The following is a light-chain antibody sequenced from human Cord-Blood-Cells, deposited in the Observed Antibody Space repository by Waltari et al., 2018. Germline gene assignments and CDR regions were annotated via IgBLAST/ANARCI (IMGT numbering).Light chain of an antibody. CDR1: QSVSSSY. J-gene: IGKJ2*01. Sequence: EIVLTQSPGTLSLSPGERATHACRASQSVSSSYLARYQQKPGQAPRHLIYGASSRSTGIPGRCSGTESGTDFTLTITGQEAEDFAVYYDQQYGSSPPYTVGQQTKREFK. V-gene: IGKV3-20*01. CDR3: QQYGSSPPYT. CDR2: GAS.